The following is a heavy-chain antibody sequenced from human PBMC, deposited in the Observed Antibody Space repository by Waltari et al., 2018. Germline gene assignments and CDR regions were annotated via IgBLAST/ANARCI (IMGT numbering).Heavy chain of an antibody. Sequence: EVQLVESGGGLVQPGGSLRLSCAASGFTFGHSRMPWVRQPPGKGLEWVSRINIDGGYISYTDSVKGRFTISRDNAKNTLFLQLNSLRAEDTAVYYCARKGGRGYPYGPFYYDHWGQGTLVTVSP. J-gene: IGHJ4*02. CDR3: ARKGGRGYPYGPFYYDH. CDR1: GFTFGHSR. CDR2: INIDGGYI. D-gene: IGHD5-18*01. V-gene: IGHV3-74*01.